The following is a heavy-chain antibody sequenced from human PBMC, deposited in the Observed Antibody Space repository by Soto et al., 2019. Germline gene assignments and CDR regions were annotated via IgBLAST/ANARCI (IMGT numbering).Heavy chain of an antibody. V-gene: IGHV3-30*18. D-gene: IGHD2-2*01. Sequence: QVQLVESGGGVVQPGRSLRLSCAASGFTFSSYGMHWVRQAPGKGLEWVAVISYDGSNKYYADSVKGRFTSSRDISKNTLYLQMNSLRAEDTALYYCAEEFEYCSSTSGPFDSWGQGTMVTVSS. CDR2: ISYDGSNK. CDR1: GFTFSSYG. J-gene: IGHJ4*02. CDR3: AEEFEYCSSTSGPFDS.